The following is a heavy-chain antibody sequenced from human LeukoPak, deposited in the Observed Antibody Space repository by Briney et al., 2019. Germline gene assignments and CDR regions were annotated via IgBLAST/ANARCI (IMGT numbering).Heavy chain of an antibody. V-gene: IGHV3-30*02. D-gene: IGHD3-10*01. CDR1: GFSFSSYG. CDR3: ARAKPKNMVRGLIMRRESRYYFDY. CDR2: IRFDGSNY. J-gene: IGHJ4*02. Sequence: GGSLRLSCEASGFSFSSYGMHWVRQAPGKGLEWVAFIRFDGSNYYYADSVKGRFTISRDNSKSTLYIQMNSLRAEDTAVYYCARAKPKNMVRGLIMRRESRYYFDYWGQGTLVTVSS.